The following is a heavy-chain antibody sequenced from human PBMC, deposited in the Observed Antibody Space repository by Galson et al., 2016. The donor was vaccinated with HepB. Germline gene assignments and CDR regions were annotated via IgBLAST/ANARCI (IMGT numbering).Heavy chain of an antibody. CDR2: TSFDGSRV. V-gene: IGHV3-30*04. Sequence: SLRLSCAASGFTFTSYPIHWVRQAPGKGLEWVGVTSFDGSRVYYAESVDGRFTISRDNSQNTVYLQMHNLKTEDTALYYCASGFCASISCPLGHYWGQGAQATVSS. CDR3: ASGFCASISCPLGHY. CDR1: GFTFTSYP. J-gene: IGHJ4*02. D-gene: IGHD1-14*01.